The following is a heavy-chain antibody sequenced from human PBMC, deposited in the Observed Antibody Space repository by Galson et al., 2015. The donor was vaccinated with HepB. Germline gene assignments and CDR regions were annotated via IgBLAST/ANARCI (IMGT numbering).Heavy chain of an antibody. CDR3: GICQGVFAAAGTCPPDY. CDR2: IYYSGST. CDR1: GGSISSGGYY. V-gene: IGHV4-31*03. J-gene: IGHJ4*02. D-gene: IGHD6-13*01. Sequence: TLSLTCTVSGGSISSGGYYWSWIRQHPGKGLEWIGYIYYSGSTYYNPSLKSRVTISVDTSKDQFSLKLSSVTAADPAVYYCGICQGVFAAAGTCPPDYWGQGTLVTVSS.